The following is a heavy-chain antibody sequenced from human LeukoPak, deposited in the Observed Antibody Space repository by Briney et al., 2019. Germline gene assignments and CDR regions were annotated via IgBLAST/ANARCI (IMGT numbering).Heavy chain of an antibody. CDR3: AKSRVRGVYYFDY. J-gene: IGHJ4*02. D-gene: IGHD3-10*02. CDR2: TSYDGTNK. V-gene: IGHV3-30*18. CDR1: GFTFSSYG. Sequence: GGSLRLSCAASGFTFSSYGMHWVRQAPGKGLEWVALTSYDGTNKDYADSVKGRFTISRDNSKNTLYLQMNSLRTEDTAVYYCAKSRVRGVYYFDYWGQGTLVTVSS.